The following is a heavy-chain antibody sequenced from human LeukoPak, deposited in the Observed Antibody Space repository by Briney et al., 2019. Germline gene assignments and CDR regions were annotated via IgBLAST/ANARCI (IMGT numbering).Heavy chain of an antibody. CDR3: ARLERNQLLPRGY. Sequence: PSETLSLTCTVSGGSISSSSYYWGWIRQPPGKGLEWFGSIYYSGSTYYNPSLKSRATISVDTSKTQSSLKLSSVTAADTAVYYCARLERNQLLPRGYWGQGTLVTVSS. J-gene: IGHJ4*02. CDR1: GGSISSSSYY. CDR2: IYYSGST. V-gene: IGHV4-39*01. D-gene: IGHD2-2*01.